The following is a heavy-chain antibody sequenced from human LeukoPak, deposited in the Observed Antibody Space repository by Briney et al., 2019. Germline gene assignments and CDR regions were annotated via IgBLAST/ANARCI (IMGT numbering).Heavy chain of an antibody. CDR1: GGSISSRNW. Sequence: NPSETLSLTCAVSGGSISSRNWWSWVRQPPGKGLEWIGEIYHSGSTNYNPSLKTRVTISVDKSKNQFSLRLSSVTAADTAVYYCARHGLWFGELLYWFDPWGQGTLVTVSS. V-gene: IGHV4-4*02. D-gene: IGHD3-10*01. J-gene: IGHJ5*02. CDR3: ARHGLWFGELLYWFDP. CDR2: IYHSGST.